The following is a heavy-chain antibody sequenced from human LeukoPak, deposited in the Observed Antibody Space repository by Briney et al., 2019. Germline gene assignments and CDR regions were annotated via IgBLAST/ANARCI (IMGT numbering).Heavy chain of an antibody. V-gene: IGHV4-59*08. CDR3: ASRNYDFWSGYSY. Sequence: SETLCLTCTVSGGSISSYYWSWIRQPPGKALEWIGYIYYSGSTNYNPSLKSRVTISVDTSKNQFSLKLSSVTAADTAVYYCASRNYDFWSGYSYWGQGTLVTVSS. CDR2: IYYSGST. J-gene: IGHJ4*02. CDR1: GGSISSYY. D-gene: IGHD3-3*01.